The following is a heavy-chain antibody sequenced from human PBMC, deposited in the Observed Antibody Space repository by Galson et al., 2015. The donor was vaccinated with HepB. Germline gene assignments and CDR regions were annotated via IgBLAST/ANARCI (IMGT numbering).Heavy chain of an antibody. CDR2: INWNGGST. CDR3: ARDRRSNYYSSGSYYPGLGH. V-gene: IGHV3-20*04. CDR1: GFTFDDYG. J-gene: IGHJ4*02. Sequence: SLRLSCAASGFTFDDYGMSWVRQAPGKGLEWVSGINWNGGSTGYADSVKGRFTISRDNAKNSLYLQMNSLRAEDTALYYCARDRRSNYYSSGSYYPGLGHWGQGTLVTVSS. D-gene: IGHD3-10*01.